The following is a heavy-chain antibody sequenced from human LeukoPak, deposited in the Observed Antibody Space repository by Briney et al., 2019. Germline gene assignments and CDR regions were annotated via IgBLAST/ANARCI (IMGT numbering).Heavy chain of an antibody. J-gene: IGHJ4*02. D-gene: IGHD6-13*01. V-gene: IGHV3-7*01. CDR1: GFTFSSNW. Sequence: GGSLRLSCAASGFTFSSNWMSWVRQAPGKGLEWVASIKQDGSEENYVDSVKSRFTIFRDNAKNSLYLQLNSLRADDSAVYYCARYRANPQLWGQGTLVTVSS. CDR3: ARYRANPQL. CDR2: IKQDGSEE.